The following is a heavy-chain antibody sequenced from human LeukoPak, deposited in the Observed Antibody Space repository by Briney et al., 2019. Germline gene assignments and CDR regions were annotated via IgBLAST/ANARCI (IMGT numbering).Heavy chain of an antibody. J-gene: IGHJ3*02. CDR3: AKGYCSGGSCLDAFDI. CDR1: GFTVSSNY. Sequence: GGSLRLSCAASGFTVSSNYMSWVRQAPGKGLEWVSVIYSGGSTYYADSVKGRFTISRDNSKNTLYLQMNSLRAEDTAVYYCAKGYCSGGSCLDAFDIWGQGTMVTVSS. V-gene: IGHV3-53*01. D-gene: IGHD2-15*01. CDR2: IYSGGST.